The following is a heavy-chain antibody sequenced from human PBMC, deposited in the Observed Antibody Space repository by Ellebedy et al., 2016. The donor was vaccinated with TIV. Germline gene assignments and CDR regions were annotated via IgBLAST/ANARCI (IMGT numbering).Heavy chain of an antibody. V-gene: IGHV4-59*01. D-gene: IGHD3-10*01. Sequence: SETLSLXXTVSGGSISSYYWSWIRQPPGKGLEWVGYIYYSGSTNYNPSLKSRVTISVDTSKNQFSLKLSSVTAADTAVYYCASLYYGSGSYYEARGVDYWGQGTLVLVSS. CDR1: GGSISSYY. CDR2: IYYSGST. CDR3: ASLYYGSGSYYEARGVDY. J-gene: IGHJ4*02.